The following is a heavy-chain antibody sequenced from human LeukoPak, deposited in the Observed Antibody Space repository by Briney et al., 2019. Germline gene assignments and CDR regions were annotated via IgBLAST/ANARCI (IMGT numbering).Heavy chain of an antibody. J-gene: IGHJ3*02. CDR1: GFTFSSYA. CDR2: ISGSGGST. CDR3: AKDTPYYDSSGYLGAFDI. Sequence: GGSLRLSCAASGFTFSSYAMSWVRQAPGKGLEWVSAISGSGGSTYYADSVKGRFTISRDNSKNTLYLQMNSLRAEDTAVYYCAKDTPYYDSSGYLGAFDIWGQGTMVTVSS. V-gene: IGHV3-23*01. D-gene: IGHD3-22*01.